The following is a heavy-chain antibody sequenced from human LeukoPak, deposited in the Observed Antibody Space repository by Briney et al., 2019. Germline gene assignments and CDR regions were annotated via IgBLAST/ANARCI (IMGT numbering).Heavy chain of an antibody. CDR2: ISPYNGNT. V-gene: IGHV1-18*04. CDR3: ARAPRGSSSWYIVY. J-gene: IGHJ4*02. D-gene: IGHD6-13*01. CDR1: GYTFTSYS. Sequence: GASVKVSCKASGYTFTSYSMHWVRQAPGQGLEWMGWISPYNGNTNYAQNLQGRVTMTTDTSTSTAYMELRSLRSDDTAVYYCARAPRGSSSWYIVYWGQGTLVTVSS.